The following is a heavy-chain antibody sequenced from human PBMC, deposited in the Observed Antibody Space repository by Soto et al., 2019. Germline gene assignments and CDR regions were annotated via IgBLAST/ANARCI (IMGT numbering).Heavy chain of an antibody. D-gene: IGHD6-19*01. CDR2: IYSGGST. CDR3: ARGNGVAGLGYYYYYGMDV. V-gene: IGHV3-53*01. J-gene: IGHJ6*02. Sequence: PGGSLRLSCAASGFTVSSNYMSWVRQAPGKGLEWVSVIYSGGSTYYADSVKGRFTISRDNSKNTLYLQMNSLRAEDTAVYYCARGNGVAGLGYYYYYGMDVWGQGTTVTVSS. CDR1: GFTVSSNY.